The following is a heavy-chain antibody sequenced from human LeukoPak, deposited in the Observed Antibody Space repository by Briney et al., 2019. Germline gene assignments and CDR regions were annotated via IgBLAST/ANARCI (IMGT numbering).Heavy chain of an antibody. CDR3: ARVRVRGAFDI. V-gene: IGHV6-1*01. CDR1: GDSVTSNSAD. J-gene: IGHJ3*02. Sequence: SHALPLTCAISGDSVTSNSADWNWIRQSPSRGLEWLGVTYYRCKRYNDYAVSVKIRISINPDTSKNQFAQQLNSVTREETAVYYCARVRVRGAFDIWGQETMVTVSS. CDR2: TYYRCKRYN. D-gene: IGHD3-10*01.